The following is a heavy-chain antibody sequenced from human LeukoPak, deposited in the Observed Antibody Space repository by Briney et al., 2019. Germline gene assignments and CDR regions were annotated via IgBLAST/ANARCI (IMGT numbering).Heavy chain of an antibody. CDR2: ISYDGSNK. J-gene: IGHJ4*02. Sequence: PGGSLRLSCAASGFTFSSYGMHWVRQAPGKGLEWVAVISYDGSNKYYADSVKGRFTISRDNSKNTLYLQMNSLRAEDTAVYYCAREKNGGDDYWGQGTLVTVSS. V-gene: IGHV3-30*03. CDR3: AREKNGGDDY. D-gene: IGHD3-16*01. CDR1: GFTFSSYG.